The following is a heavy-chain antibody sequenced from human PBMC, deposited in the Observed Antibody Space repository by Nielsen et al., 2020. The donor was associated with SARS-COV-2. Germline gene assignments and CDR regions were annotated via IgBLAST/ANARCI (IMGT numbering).Heavy chain of an antibody. J-gene: IGHJ6*03. CDR3: ARSGSYYYYYYMDV. V-gene: IGHV4-59*01. Sequence: SETLSLTCTVSGGSISSYYWSWIRQPPGRGLEWIGYIYYSGSTNYNPSLKSRVTISVDTSKNQFSLKLSSVTAADTAVYYCARSGSYYYYYYMDVWGKGTTVTVSS. D-gene: IGHD1-26*01. CDR2: IYYSGST. CDR1: GGSISSYY.